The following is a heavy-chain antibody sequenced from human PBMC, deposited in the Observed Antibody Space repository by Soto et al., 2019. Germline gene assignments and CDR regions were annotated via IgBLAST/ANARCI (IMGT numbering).Heavy chain of an antibody. V-gene: IGHV1-46*01. D-gene: IGHD3-22*01. CDR2: INANGGST. J-gene: IGHJ6*02. CDR1: GYTFISFY. Sequence: GASVKVSCKASGYTFISFYLHWVRQAPGQGLEWMGVINANGGSTSYAQKFQGRVTMTSDTSTSTVYMELSSLRSEDTAVYYCARWIRLLRAMDVWGQGTTVTVSS. CDR3: ARWIRLLRAMDV.